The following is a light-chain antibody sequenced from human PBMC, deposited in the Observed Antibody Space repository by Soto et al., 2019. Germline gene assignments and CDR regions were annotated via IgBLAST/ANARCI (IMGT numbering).Light chain of an antibody. CDR2: GGT. J-gene: IGLJ2*01. CDR3: SSYAGNHVLA. Sequence: QSVLTQPPSASGSPGQSVTISCTGTSSDIGGYNSVSWYQHSPGKAPKLILYGGTNRPSGVPDRFSGSKSGNTASLTVSGLQAEDDGDYYCSSYAGNHVLAFGGGTKLTVL. CDR1: SSDIGGYNS. V-gene: IGLV2-8*01.